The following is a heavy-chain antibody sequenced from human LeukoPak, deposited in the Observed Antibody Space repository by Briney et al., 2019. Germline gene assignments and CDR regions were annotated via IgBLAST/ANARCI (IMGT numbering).Heavy chain of an antibody. J-gene: IGHJ4*02. CDR1: GYTFTSYG. CDR2: ISAYNGNT. Sequence: RASVKVSCKASGYTFTSYGISWVRQAPGQGLEWMGWISAYNGNTNYAQKLQGRVTMTTDTSTSTAYMELRSLRSDDTAVYYCARVNGYGDGDYFGYWGQGTLVTVSS. V-gene: IGHV1-18*01. D-gene: IGHD2-21*02. CDR3: ARVNGYGDGDYFGY.